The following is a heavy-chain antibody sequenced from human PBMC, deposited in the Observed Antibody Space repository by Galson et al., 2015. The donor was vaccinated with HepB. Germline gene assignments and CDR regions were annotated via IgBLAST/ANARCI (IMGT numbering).Heavy chain of an antibody. CDR2: INHSGST. Sequence: LSLTCAVYGGSFSGYYWSWIRQPPGKGLEWIGEINHSGSTNYNPSLKSRVTISVDTSKNQFSLKLSSVTAADTAVYYCARGSMVRGVILSWANYYYYYGMDVWGQGTTVTVSS. CDR3: ARGSMVRGVILSWANYYYYYGMDV. D-gene: IGHD3-10*01. CDR1: GGSFSGYY. J-gene: IGHJ6*01. V-gene: IGHV4-34*01.